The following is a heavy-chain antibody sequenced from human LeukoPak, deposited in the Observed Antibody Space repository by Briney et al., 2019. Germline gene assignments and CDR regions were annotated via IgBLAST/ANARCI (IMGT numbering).Heavy chain of an antibody. Sequence: SQTLSLTCTVSGGSIASGNYYWNWIRQPAGKGLEWIGRSHASRGTNYSPSLRSRVTISVDASQSQFSLKLTAVTAADTAVYYCARGHYDILTGYYTYYFDYWGHGTLVTVSS. CDR3: ARGHYDILTGYYTYYFDY. J-gene: IGHJ4*01. CDR2: SHASRGT. CDR1: GGSIASGNYY. V-gene: IGHV4-61*02. D-gene: IGHD3-9*01.